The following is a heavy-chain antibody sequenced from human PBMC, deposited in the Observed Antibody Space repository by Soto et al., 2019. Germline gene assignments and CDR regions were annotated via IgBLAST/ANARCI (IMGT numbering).Heavy chain of an antibody. D-gene: IGHD3-16*02. CDR1: GYTFSSYY. J-gene: IGHJ4*02. V-gene: IGHV1-46*01. CDR2: INPSGGYT. CDR3: ARAMITFGGVIVRFDY. Sequence: ASVKVSCKASGYTFSSYYMNWVRQAPGQGLEWLGIINPSGGYTTYAQRFLGRVTMTSDTSTSTVHMELGSLTSEDTAVYYCARAMITFGGVIVRFDYWGQGTLVTVS.